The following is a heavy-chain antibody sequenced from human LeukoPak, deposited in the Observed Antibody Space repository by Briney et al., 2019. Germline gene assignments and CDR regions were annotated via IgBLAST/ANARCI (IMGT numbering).Heavy chain of an antibody. Sequence: GRSLRLSCAASGFTFDDYAMHWVRQAPGKGLEWVSGIAWNTGNTGYADSVKGRLTIYRHNAENSLYLQMNSLRAEDTALYYCAKDMNSYGSGSSYNPWGPFDSWGQGTLVTVSS. J-gene: IGHJ4*02. CDR2: IAWNTGNT. V-gene: IGHV3-9*01. CDR3: AKDMNSYGSGSSYNPWGPFDS. CDR1: GFTFDDYA. D-gene: IGHD3-10*01.